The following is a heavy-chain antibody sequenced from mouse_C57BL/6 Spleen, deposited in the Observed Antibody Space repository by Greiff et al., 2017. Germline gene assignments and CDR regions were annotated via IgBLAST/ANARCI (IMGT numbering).Heavy chain of an antibody. J-gene: IGHJ3*01. CDR2: IDPEDGDT. CDR3: TTDPQPYGYDPFAY. D-gene: IGHD2-2*01. V-gene: IGHV14-1*01. Sequence: EVQLQQSGAELVRPGASVKLSCTASGFNIKDYYMHWVKQRPEQGLEWIGRIDPEDGDTEYAPKFQGKATMTADTSSNTAYLQPSSLTSEDTAVYYCTTDPQPYGYDPFAYWGQGTLVTVSA. CDR1: GFNIKDYY.